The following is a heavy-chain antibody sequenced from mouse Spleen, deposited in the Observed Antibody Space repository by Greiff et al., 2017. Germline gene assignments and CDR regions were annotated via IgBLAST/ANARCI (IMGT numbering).Heavy chain of an antibody. Sequence: VQLQQSGAELVRPGASVKLSCTASGFNIKDDYMHWVKQRPEQGLEWIGWIDPENGDTEYASKFQGKATIAADTSSNTAYLQLSSLTSEDTAVYYCTTDDGYRFAYWGQGTLVTVSA. CDR3: TTDDGYRFAY. CDR1: GFNIKDDY. J-gene: IGHJ3*01. CDR2: IDPENGDT. V-gene: IGHV14-4*01. D-gene: IGHD2-3*01.